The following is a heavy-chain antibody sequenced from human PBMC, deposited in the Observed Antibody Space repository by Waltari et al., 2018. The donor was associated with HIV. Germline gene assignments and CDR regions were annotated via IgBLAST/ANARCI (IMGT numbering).Heavy chain of an antibody. CDR2: ISSTTSYI. Sequence: EVQLVESGGGLVKPGGSLRLSCAASGFTSRRFSMTWVRQAPGKGLEWVSSISSTTSYIYYADSVKGRFTMSRDNAKNSLYLQMNSLRVEDTDVYYCARDYGDFGSSAFDIWGQGTMVTVSS. V-gene: IGHV3-21*01. CDR3: ARDYGDFGSSAFDI. CDR1: GFTSRRFS. D-gene: IGHD4-17*01. J-gene: IGHJ3*02.